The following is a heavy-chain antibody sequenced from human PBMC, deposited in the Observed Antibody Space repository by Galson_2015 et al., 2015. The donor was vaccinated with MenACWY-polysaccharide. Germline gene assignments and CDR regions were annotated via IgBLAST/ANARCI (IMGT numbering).Heavy chain of an antibody. Sequence: SLRLSCAASGFTFSNYHMNWVRQAPGKGLEWVSYISPSSGTIFYADSVKGRFTISRDNAENSLYLQMNRLRDEDTAVYYCARKGSGWNVFDYWGQGTLVTVSS. D-gene: IGHD6-19*01. V-gene: IGHV3-48*02. CDR2: ISPSSGTI. J-gene: IGHJ4*02. CDR3: ARKGSGWNVFDY. CDR1: GFTFSNYH.